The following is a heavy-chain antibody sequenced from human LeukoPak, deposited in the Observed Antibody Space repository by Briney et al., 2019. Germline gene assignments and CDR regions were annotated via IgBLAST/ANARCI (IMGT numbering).Heavy chain of an antibody. CDR2: VYYNGNT. CDR1: GGPISSSGSY. J-gene: IGHJ5*02. Sequence: SETLSLTCTVSGGPISSSGSYWAWIRQPPGKGLEWIANVYYNGNTYYNSSLKSRVTISADTSKNQFSLNLRSVTAADTAVYYCARLLSPGWFDPWGQGTLVTVSS. V-gene: IGHV4-39*01. CDR3: ARLLSPGWFDP. D-gene: IGHD2/OR15-2a*01.